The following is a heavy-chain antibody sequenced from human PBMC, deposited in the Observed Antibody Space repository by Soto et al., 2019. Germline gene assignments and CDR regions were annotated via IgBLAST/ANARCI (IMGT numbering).Heavy chain of an antibody. CDR3: VSGYPWVGFDY. D-gene: IGHD5-18*01. CDR2: IYYSGSA. CDR1: GGSISSSDYY. Sequence: SETLSLTCTVSGGSISSSDYYWGWIRQPPGKGLEWIGNIYYSGSASYNPSLKSRVTISVDTSKNQVSLKLSSVTAADTAVYNCVSGYPWVGFDYWGQGNLVTVSS. V-gene: IGHV4-39*01. J-gene: IGHJ4*02.